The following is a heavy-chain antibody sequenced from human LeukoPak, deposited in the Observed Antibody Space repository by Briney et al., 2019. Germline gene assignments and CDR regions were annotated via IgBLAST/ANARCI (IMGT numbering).Heavy chain of an antibody. Sequence: GGSLRLSCAASGFTFSSYWMSWVRQAPGKGLEWVANIKQDGSEKYNVDSVKGRFTISRDNAKNSLYLQMNSLRAEDTAVYYCARGAAAIYYYYYYMDVWGKGTTVTVSS. CDR3: ARGAAAIYYYYYYMDV. J-gene: IGHJ6*03. CDR1: GFTFSSYW. D-gene: IGHD2-2*01. CDR2: IKQDGSEK. V-gene: IGHV3-7*01.